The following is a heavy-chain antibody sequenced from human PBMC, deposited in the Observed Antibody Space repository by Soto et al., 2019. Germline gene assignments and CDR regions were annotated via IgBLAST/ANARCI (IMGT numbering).Heavy chain of an antibody. Sequence: SETLSLTCAVYGGSFSGYYWSWIRQPPGKGLEWIGEINHSGSTNYNPSLKSRVTISVDTSKNQFSLKLSSVTAADTAVYYCARGEWIQLWLIYYYGMDVWGQGTTVTVSS. CDR2: INHSGST. D-gene: IGHD5-18*01. V-gene: IGHV4-34*01. J-gene: IGHJ6*02. CDR1: GGSFSGYY. CDR3: ARGEWIQLWLIYYYGMDV.